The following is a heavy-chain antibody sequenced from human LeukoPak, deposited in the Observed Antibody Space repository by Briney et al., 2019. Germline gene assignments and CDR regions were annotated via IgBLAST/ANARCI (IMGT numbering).Heavy chain of an antibody. Sequence: GGSLRLSCAASGFTFSSYAMNWVRQAPGKGLEWISYISGSSSGSTSIIHYADSVKGRFTISRDNAKNSLHLQMDSLSAEDTAVYYCARDFWSGYYTEDWGQGALVIVSS. D-gene: IGHD3-3*01. CDR3: ARDFWSGYYTED. J-gene: IGHJ4*02. CDR2: ISGSSSGSTSII. V-gene: IGHV3-48*04. CDR1: GFTFSSYA.